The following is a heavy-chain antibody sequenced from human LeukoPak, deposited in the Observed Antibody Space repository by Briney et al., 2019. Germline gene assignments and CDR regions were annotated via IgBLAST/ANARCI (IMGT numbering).Heavy chain of an antibody. Sequence: PSETLSLTCTVSGGSISSRDYSWSWIRQPPGKGLEWIGYIYYSGSTYYNPSLKSRITISIDTSKNQFSLKLSSVTAADTAVYYCARESANNYAPFDYWGQGTLVTVSS. CDR3: ARESANNYAPFDY. CDR2: IYYSGST. J-gene: IGHJ4*02. D-gene: IGHD3-10*01. CDR1: GGSISSRDYS. V-gene: IGHV4-30-4*01.